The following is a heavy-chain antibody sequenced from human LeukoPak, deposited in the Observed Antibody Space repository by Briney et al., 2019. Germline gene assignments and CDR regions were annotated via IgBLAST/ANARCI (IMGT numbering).Heavy chain of an antibody. D-gene: IGHD2-2*02. CDR3: VRYCSSTTCYTRAVDY. J-gene: IGHJ4*02. V-gene: IGHV4-38-2*02. CDR2: IYHSGSA. CDR1: GYSITSGYN. Sequence: SETLSLTCTVSGYSITSGYNWAWIRQPPGKVLEWIGSIYHSGSAYYNPSLKSRVTISVDTSKNQFSLKLSSVTAADTAVYYCVRYCSSTTCYTRAVDYWGQGTLVTISS.